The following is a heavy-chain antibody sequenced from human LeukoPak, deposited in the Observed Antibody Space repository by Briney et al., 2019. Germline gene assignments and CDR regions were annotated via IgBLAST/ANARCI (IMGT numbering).Heavy chain of an antibody. CDR2: IIPIFGTA. V-gene: IGHV1-69*13. D-gene: IGHD6-13*01. J-gene: IGHJ3*02. CDR1: GGTFSSYA. Sequence: SVKVSCKASGGTFSSYAISWVRQAPGQGLEWMGGIIPIFGTANYAQKFQGRVTITADESTSTAYMELSSLRSEDTAVYYCASDREQQLGFGAFDIWGQGTMVTVSS. CDR3: ASDREQQLGFGAFDI.